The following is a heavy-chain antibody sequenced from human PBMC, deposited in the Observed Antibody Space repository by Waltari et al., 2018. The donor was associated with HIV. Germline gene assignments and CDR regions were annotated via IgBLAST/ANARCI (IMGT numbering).Heavy chain of an antibody. CDR2: MSGSGGST. J-gene: IGHJ4*02. D-gene: IGHD4-4*01. CDR1: GFTFSSYA. CDR3: AKDPGVYSNSRL. Sequence: EVQLLESGGGLVQPGGSLRLSCAASGFTFSSYAMSWVRQAPGKGLECVSAMSGSGGSTYYADSVKGRFTISRDNSKNTLYLQMNSLRAEDTAVYYCAKDPGVYSNSRLWGQGTLVTVSS. V-gene: IGHV3-23*01.